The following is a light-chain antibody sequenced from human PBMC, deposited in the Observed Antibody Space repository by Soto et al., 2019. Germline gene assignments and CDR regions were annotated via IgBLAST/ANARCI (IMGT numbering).Light chain of an antibody. Sequence: DIQMTQSPSSLSASVGDRVTITCRASQNINNYLNWYHQKPWKAPKLLIYAASSLQSGVPSRFSGSGSGTDFTLTISSLQPEDFATYYCQQTHSTLPITFGQGTRREI. CDR2: AAS. V-gene: IGKV1-39*01. J-gene: IGKJ5*01. CDR1: QNINNY. CDR3: QQTHSTLPIT.